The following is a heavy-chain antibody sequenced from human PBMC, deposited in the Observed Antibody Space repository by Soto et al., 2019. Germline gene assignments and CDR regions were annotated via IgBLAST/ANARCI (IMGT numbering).Heavy chain of an antibody. CDR3: ARGSTGAEALQYYFIN. Sequence: QVQLQESGPGLVKPSGTLSLTCAVSGGFISSNNWWTWVRQSQGRGLEGIGEIHYTGRNNYNPSLTNRVTISMDESRNQFSLKMTSVTAADTAVYFCARGSTGAEALQYYFINWGQGIRVTVSS. CDR2: IHYTGRN. D-gene: IGHD2-2*01. CDR1: GGFISSNNW. J-gene: IGHJ4*02. V-gene: IGHV4-4*02.